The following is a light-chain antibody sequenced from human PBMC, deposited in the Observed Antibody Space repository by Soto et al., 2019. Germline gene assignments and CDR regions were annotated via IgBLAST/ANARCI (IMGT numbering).Light chain of an antibody. J-gene: IGKJ1*01. CDR1: QSIDSN. CDR3: QQYHYWPT. Sequence: EIVMTQSPATLSVSPGGRATLSCRASQSIDSNLAWYQQKPGQPPRILIYGASTRATGIPARFSGSGSGTEFTLTINSLQPADFAVYYCQQYHYWPTFGQGTKVEVK. V-gene: IGKV3-15*01. CDR2: GAS.